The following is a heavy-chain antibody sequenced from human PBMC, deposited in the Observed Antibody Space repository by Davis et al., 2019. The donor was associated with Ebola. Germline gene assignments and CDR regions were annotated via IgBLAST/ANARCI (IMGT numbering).Heavy chain of an antibody. CDR2: INPNSGGT. V-gene: IGHV1-2*06. D-gene: IGHD2-15*01. J-gene: IGHJ4*02. Sequence: ASSVKVSCKASGYTFTGYYMHWVRQAPGKGLEWMGRINPNSGGTNYAQKFQGRATMTRDTSISTAYMELSRLRTDHTAVYYCEGKPGGVVITTTPAFDYWGQGTLVTVSS. CDR1: GYTFTGYY. CDR3: EGKPGGVVITTTPAFDY.